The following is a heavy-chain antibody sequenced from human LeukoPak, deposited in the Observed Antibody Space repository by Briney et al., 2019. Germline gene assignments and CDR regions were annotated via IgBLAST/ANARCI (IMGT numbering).Heavy chain of an antibody. V-gene: IGHV1-69*01. J-gene: IGHJ5*02. D-gene: IGHD2-2*01. CDR3: ARKVYCGSTSCYFENWFDP. Sequence: GSSVKVSCKASGGTFSSYAISWVRQAPGQGLEWMGGIIPIFGTANYAQKFQGRVTITADESTSTAYMELSSLRSEDTAVYYCARKVYCGSTSCYFENWFDPWGQGTLVTVSS. CDR1: GGTFSSYA. CDR2: IIPIFGTA.